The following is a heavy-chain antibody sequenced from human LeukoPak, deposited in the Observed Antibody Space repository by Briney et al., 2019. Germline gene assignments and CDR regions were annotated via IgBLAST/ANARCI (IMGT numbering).Heavy chain of an antibody. D-gene: IGHD6-19*01. V-gene: IGHV3-23*01. CDR1: GFTFSSFA. Sequence: GGSLRLSCAASGFTFSSFAMSWVRQAPGKGLEWVSTISGTGDSTNYADSVKGRFTISRNNSKNTLSLQLNSLRAEDTDVYYCAKDYSSGWYDYWGQGTLVTVPS. J-gene: IGHJ4*02. CDR3: AKDYSSGWYDY. CDR2: ISGTGDST.